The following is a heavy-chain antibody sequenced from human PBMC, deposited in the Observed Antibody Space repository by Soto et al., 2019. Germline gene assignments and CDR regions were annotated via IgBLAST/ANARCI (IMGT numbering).Heavy chain of an antibody. D-gene: IGHD3-10*01. V-gene: IGHV3-15*01. CDR2: IKSKTDGGTT. J-gene: IGHJ6*02. CDR3: TTVQWSVLWFGGPRTQLDYYYGMDV. CDR1: GFTFSNAW. Sequence: VSLRLSCAASGFTFSNAWMSWVRQAPGKGLEWVGRIKSKTDGGTTDYAAPVKGRFTISRDDSKNTLYLQMNSLKTEDTAVYYCTTVQWSVLWFGGPRTQLDYYYGMDVWGQGTTVTVSS.